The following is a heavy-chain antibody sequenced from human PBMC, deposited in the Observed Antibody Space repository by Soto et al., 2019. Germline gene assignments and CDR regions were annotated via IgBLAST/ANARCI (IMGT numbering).Heavy chain of an antibody. CDR1: GGSISSGDYY. V-gene: IGHV4-30-4*01. CDR2: IYYSGST. D-gene: IGHD2-15*01. Sequence: SETLSLTCTVSGGSISSGDYYWSWIRQPPGKGLEWIGYIYYSGSTYYNPSLKSRVTISVDTSKNQFSLKLSSVTAADTAVYYCARVADCSGGRCYFSVDYWGQGTLVTAPQ. J-gene: IGHJ4*02. CDR3: ARVADCSGGRCYFSVDY.